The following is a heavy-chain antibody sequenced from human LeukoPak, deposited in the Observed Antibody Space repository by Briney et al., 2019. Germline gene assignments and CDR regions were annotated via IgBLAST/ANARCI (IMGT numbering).Heavy chain of an antibody. CDR1: GFTVSILA. CDR3: ATDRGWRTSGYYLYYFEY. V-gene: IGHV3-7*01. Sequence: GGSLRPSCAASGFTVSILAMNWVRQAPGKGLEWVASIKHDGSEKYYVDSVRGRFTISRDNTMNSLYLQMSSLRAEDTAVYYCATDRGWRTSGYYLYYFEYWGQGTLVTFSS. D-gene: IGHD3-3*01. J-gene: IGHJ4*02. CDR2: IKHDGSEK.